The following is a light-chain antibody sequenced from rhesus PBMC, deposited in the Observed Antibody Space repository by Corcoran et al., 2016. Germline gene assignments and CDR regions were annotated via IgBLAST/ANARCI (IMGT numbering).Light chain of an antibody. J-gene: IGKJ2*01. CDR2: WTS. CDR3: QHPYAVSRS. V-gene: IGKV1-74*01. Sequence: DIQMTQSPSSLSASVGDRVTITCRASNNINNFLNWYQQQPGEAPKLLIYWTSTLQSGVPSRYSGSRSGTDYTLTISSLQPEDFATYYCQHPYAVSRSFGQGTKVEMK. CDR1: NNINNF.